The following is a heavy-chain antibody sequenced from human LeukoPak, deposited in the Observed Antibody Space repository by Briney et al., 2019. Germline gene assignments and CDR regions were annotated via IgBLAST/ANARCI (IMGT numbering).Heavy chain of an antibody. Sequence: GGSLRLSCAASGFTFSNAWMSWVRQAPGKGLGWVGRIKSKTDGGTTDYAAPVKGRFTISRDDSKNTLYLQMNSLKTEDTAVYYCTTDWYYYDSSGYYYVDYWGQGTLVTVSS. V-gene: IGHV3-15*01. D-gene: IGHD3-22*01. CDR3: TTDWYYYDSSGYYYVDY. CDR1: GFTFSNAW. CDR2: IKSKTDGGTT. J-gene: IGHJ4*02.